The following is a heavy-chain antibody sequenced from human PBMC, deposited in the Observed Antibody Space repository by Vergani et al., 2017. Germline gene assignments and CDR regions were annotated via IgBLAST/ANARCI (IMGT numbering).Heavy chain of an antibody. J-gene: IGHJ4*02. CDR1: GFTFNQYG. CDR2: TWYDGNNK. D-gene: IGHD6-13*01. V-gene: IGHV3-33*06. CDR3: AKDSQLFDY. Sequence: QVQLVESGGGVVQPGRSLRLSCAASGFTFNQYGMHWVRQAPGKGLEWVAVTWYDGNNKQYADSVKGRFTISRDNSKSTMYLQMNSLRDEDTGVYYCAKDSQLFDYWGQGTLVTVSS.